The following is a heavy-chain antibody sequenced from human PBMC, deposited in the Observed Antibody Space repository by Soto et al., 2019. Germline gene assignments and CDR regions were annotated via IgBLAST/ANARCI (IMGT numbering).Heavy chain of an antibody. D-gene: IGHD6-6*01. CDR1: GFTFSSYA. J-gene: IGHJ2*01. Sequence: QVQLVESGGGVVQPGRSLRLSCAASGFTFSSYAMHWVRQAPGKGLEWVAVISYDGSNKYYADSVKGRFTISRDNSKNTLYPQMNSLRAEDTAVYYCARESGRGAARPFDLWGRGTLVTVSS. CDR3: ARESGRGAARPFDL. CDR2: ISYDGSNK. V-gene: IGHV3-30-3*01.